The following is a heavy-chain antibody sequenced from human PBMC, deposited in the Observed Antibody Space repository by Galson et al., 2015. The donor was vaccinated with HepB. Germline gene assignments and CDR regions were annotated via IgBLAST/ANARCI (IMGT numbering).Heavy chain of an antibody. J-gene: IGHJ6*03. CDR1: GGTFSSYA. Sequence: SVKVSCKASGGTFSSYAISWVRQAPGQGLEWMGGIIPIFGTANYAQKFQGRVTITADESTSTAYMELSSLRSEDTAVYYCARDSPDFWSGYYSNLYYYYYYMDVWGKGTTVTVSS. CDR2: IIPIFGTA. D-gene: IGHD3-3*01. CDR3: ARDSPDFWSGYYSNLYYYYYYMDV. V-gene: IGHV1-69*13.